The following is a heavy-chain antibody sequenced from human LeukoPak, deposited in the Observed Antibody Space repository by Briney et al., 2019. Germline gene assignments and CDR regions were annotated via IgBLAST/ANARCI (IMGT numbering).Heavy chain of an antibody. V-gene: IGHV3-21*01. Sequence: PGGSLRLSCAASGFTVSSYTMNWVRQAPGKGLEWVSSISSSSSYIYYADSVKGRFSISRDNAKKSLYLQMNILRAEDTAVYYCARNGIVGAGYYFDYWGQGTLVTVSS. CDR3: ARNGIVGAGYYFDY. CDR2: ISSSSSYI. CDR1: GFTVSSYT. D-gene: IGHD1-26*01. J-gene: IGHJ4*02.